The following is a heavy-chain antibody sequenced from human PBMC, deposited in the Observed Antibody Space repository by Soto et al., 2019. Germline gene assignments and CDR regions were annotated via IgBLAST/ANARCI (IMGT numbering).Heavy chain of an antibody. V-gene: IGHV3-15*05. J-gene: IGHJ6*02. Sequence: EVQLVESGGGLVKPGGSLRLSCAASRFTFTNAWMSWVRQAPGKGLECVGRIKSKSDGGATDYAAPVKGRFTISRDDSKKTLYLQMNSLKNEDTAVYYCTTDSSSWAYYYYNDMDVWGQGTTVTVSS. CDR1: RFTFTNAW. D-gene: IGHD2-2*01. CDR3: TTDSSSWAYYYYNDMDV. CDR2: IKSKSDGGAT.